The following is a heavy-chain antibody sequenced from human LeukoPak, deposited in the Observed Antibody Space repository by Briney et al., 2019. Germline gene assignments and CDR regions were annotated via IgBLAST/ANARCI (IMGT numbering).Heavy chain of an antibody. D-gene: IGHD3-22*01. CDR3: ARDQTMIDAFDI. V-gene: IGHV4-39*07. CDR1: GGSISSSSYY. J-gene: IGHJ3*02. CDR2: IYHSGST. Sequence: KPSETLSLTCTVSGGSISSSSYYWGWIRQPPGKGLEWIGSIYHSGSTYYNPSLKSRVTIAVETSKNQFSLKLSSVTAADKAVYYCARDQTMIDAFDIWGQGTMVTVSS.